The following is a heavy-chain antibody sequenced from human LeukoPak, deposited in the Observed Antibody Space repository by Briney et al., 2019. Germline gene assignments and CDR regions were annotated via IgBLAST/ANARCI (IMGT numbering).Heavy chain of an antibody. D-gene: IGHD4-23*01. CDR1: GFTFSSYA. J-gene: IGHJ6*02. Sequence: GRSLRLSCAASGFTFSSYAMHWVRQAPGKGLEWVAVISYDGSNKYYADSVKGRFTISRDNSKNTLYLQMNSLRAEDTAVYYCARSRGTVVTGVGYYGIDVWGQGTTVTVSS. CDR3: ARSRGTVVTGVGYYGIDV. V-gene: IGHV3-30-3*01. CDR2: ISYDGSNK.